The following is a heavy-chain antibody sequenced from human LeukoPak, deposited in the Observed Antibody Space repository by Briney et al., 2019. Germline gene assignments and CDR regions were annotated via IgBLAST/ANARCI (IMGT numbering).Heavy chain of an antibody. CDR3: ARPRYSSSSVDY. CDR1: GYIFTSYW. J-gene: IGHJ4*02. D-gene: IGHD6-13*01. Sequence: GASLKISCKGSGYIFTSYWIGGVRPLRGKGVEWMGIIYPGDSDTKYSPSFQGQVAISADKSISTAYLQWSSLKASDTAMYYCARPRYSSSSVDYWGQGTLVTVSS. CDR2: IYPGDSDT. V-gene: IGHV5-51*01.